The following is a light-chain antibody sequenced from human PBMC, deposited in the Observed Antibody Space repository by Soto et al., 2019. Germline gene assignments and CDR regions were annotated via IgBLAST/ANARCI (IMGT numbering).Light chain of an antibody. CDR1: SSDVGGYNY. Sequence: QSALTQPASGSGSPGQSITISCTGTSSDVGGYNYVSWYQQHPGKAPKLMIYDVSNRPSGVSNRFSGSKSGNTASLTISGLQADDEADYYCNSFRSSNPPYYVFGTGTKVTVL. J-gene: IGLJ1*01. CDR2: DVS. V-gene: IGLV2-14*01. CDR3: NSFRSSNPPYYV.